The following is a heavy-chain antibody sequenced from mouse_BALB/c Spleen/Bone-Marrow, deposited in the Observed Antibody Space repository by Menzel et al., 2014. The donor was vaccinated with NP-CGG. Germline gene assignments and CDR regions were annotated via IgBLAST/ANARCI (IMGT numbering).Heavy chain of an antibody. V-gene: IGHV14-1*02. Sequence: VQLQQPGAELVRPGALVKLSCKASGFYIKDYYMHWVKQRPEQGLEWIGWIDPENGNTIYDPKFQGTASITADTSSNTAYLQLSSLTSEDTAVYYCASYYGSSYDYFDYWGQGTTLTVSS. CDR1: GFYIKDYY. D-gene: IGHD1-1*01. J-gene: IGHJ2*01. CDR3: ASYYGSSYDYFDY. CDR2: IDPENGNT.